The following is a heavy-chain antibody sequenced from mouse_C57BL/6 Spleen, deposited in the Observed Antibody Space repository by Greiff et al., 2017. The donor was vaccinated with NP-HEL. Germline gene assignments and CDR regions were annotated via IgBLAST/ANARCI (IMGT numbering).Heavy chain of an antibody. V-gene: IGHV1-26*01. CDR1: GYTFTDYY. CDR2: INPNNGGT. D-gene: IGHD2-1*01. CDR3: AKRDYCTLYFDY. Sequence: VQLKESGPELVKPGASVKISCKASGYTFTDYYMNWVKQSHGKSLEWIGDINPNNGGTSYNQKFKGKATLTVDKTSSTAYMELRSLRSEDYAVYYCAKRDYCTLYFDYWGQGTTLTVSS. J-gene: IGHJ2*01.